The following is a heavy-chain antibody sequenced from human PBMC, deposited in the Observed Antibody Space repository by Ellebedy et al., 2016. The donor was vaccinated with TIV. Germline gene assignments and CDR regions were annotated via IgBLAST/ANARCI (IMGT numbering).Heavy chain of an antibody. V-gene: IGHV3-23*01. Sequence: GGSLRLXXAASGFTFSDYFMTWVRQAPGEGLEWFSTISGGGDDIYFADSVKGRFTTSRDNSKNTLYLQMNSLRAEDTAVYYCRRGHYFHYWGQGTLVTVSS. CDR3: RRGHYFHY. J-gene: IGHJ4*02. CDR2: ISGGGDDI. CDR1: GFTFSDYF.